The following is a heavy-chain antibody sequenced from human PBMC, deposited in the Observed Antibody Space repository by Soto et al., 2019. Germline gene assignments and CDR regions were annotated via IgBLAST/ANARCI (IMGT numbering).Heavy chain of an antibody. Sequence: TLSLTCPVSGCSISSGGYYWSWIRQHPGKGLEWIGYIYYSGSTYYNPSLKSRVTISVDTSKNQFSLKLSSVTAADTAVYYCARDRMVATSYYGMDVWGQGTTVTVSS. CDR3: ARDRMVATSYYGMDV. D-gene: IGHD5-12*01. CDR2: IYYSGST. J-gene: IGHJ6*02. V-gene: IGHV4-31*03. CDR1: GCSISSGGYY.